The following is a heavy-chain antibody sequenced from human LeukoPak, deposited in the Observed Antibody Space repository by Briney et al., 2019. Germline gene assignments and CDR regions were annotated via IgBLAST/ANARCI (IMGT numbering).Heavy chain of an antibody. D-gene: IGHD2-21*02. CDR3: ARGGVVTAYFDY. Sequence: PSETLSRTCTVSGGSISAYYWSWIRQPPGKGLEWIGYIYYSGSTNYNPSLKSRVTISVDRSKNQFSLKLSSVTAADTAVYYCARGGVVTAYFDYWGQGTLVTVSS. CDR1: GGSISAYY. J-gene: IGHJ4*02. CDR2: IYYSGST. V-gene: IGHV4-59*12.